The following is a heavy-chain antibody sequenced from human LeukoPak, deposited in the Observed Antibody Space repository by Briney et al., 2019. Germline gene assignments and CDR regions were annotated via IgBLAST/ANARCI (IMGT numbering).Heavy chain of an antibody. D-gene: IGHD3-10*01. CDR3: ARGPNYGFPYYGMDV. CDR2: IYYSGST. V-gene: IGHV4-59*01. CDR1: GGSISSYY. Sequence: SETLSLTCTVSGGSISSYYWSWIRQPPGKGLEWIGYIYYSGSTNYNPSLKSRVTTSVDTSKNQFSLKLSSVTAADTAVYYCARGPNYGFPYYGMDVWGQGTTVTVSS. J-gene: IGHJ6*02.